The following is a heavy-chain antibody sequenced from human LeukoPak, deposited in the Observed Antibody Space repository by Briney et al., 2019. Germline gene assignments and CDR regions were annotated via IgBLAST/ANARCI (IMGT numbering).Heavy chain of an antibody. CDR3: AREKRGYSYGVPTVWFDP. D-gene: IGHD5-18*01. V-gene: IGHV4-34*01. J-gene: IGHJ5*02. CDR1: GGSISYYY. Sequence: SETLSLTCTVSGGSISYYYWSWIRQPPGKGLEWIGEINHSGSTNYNPSLKSRVTISVDTSKNQFSLKLSSVTAADTAVYYCAREKRGYSYGVPTVWFDPWGQGTLVTVSS. CDR2: INHSGST.